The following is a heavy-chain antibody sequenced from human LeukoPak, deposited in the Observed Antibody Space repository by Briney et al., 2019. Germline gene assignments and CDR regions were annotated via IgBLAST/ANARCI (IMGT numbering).Heavy chain of an antibody. CDR1: GGSISSVGYY. J-gene: IGHJ5*02. CDR2: IYNSGIT. D-gene: IGHD2-15*01. Sequence: PSETLSLTCTVSGGSISSVGYYWSWICQHPAKGLEWIGHIYNSGITYYNPSLESRVIISIDTSKNQFSLKLSSVTAADTAVYYCARDRAGYDWFDPWGQGTLVTVSS. CDR3: ARDRAGYDWFDP. V-gene: IGHV4-31*03.